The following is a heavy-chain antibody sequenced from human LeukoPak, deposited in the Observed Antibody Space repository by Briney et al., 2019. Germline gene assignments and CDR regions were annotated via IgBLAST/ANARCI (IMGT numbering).Heavy chain of an antibody. CDR2: ISSSGSTI. Sequence: GGSLRLSCAASGFTFSSYSMNWVRQAPGKGLEWVSYISSSGSTIYYADSVKGRFTISRDNAKNSLYLQMNSLRAEDTAVYYCARGSVVYDYVWGSPTFDYWGQGTLATVSS. D-gene: IGHD3-16*01. CDR1: GFTFSSYS. V-gene: IGHV3-48*04. J-gene: IGHJ4*02. CDR3: ARGSVVYDYVWGSPTFDY.